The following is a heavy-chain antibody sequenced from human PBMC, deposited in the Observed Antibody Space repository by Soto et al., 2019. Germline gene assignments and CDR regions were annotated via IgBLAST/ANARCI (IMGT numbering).Heavy chain of an antibody. CDR2: IYYSGST. D-gene: IGHD2-2*01. J-gene: IGHJ3*02. Sequence: SGTPALTCTVSGGSISSEYWSWIRQPPGKGLEWIGHIYYSGSTNYNPSLKGRVTISVDTSKNQFSLKLSSVTAADTAVYYCARDEIVVVPAANPRPAFDIWGQGTMVTVSS. V-gene: IGHV4-59*01. CDR1: GGSISSEY. CDR3: ARDEIVVVPAANPRPAFDI.